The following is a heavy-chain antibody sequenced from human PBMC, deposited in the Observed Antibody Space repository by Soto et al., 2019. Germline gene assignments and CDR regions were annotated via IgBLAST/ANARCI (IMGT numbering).Heavy chain of an antibody. CDR3: ARGSYSSSWSSGAFDI. CDR1: GYTFTSYY. CDR2: INPSGGST. D-gene: IGHD6-13*01. J-gene: IGHJ3*02. Sequence: XVKVSCRASGYTFTSYYMHWVRQAPGQGLEWMGIINPSGGSTSYAQKFQGRVTMTRDTSTSTVYMELSSLRSEDTAVYYCARGSYSSSWSSGAFDIWGQGTMVTVSS. V-gene: IGHV1-46*03.